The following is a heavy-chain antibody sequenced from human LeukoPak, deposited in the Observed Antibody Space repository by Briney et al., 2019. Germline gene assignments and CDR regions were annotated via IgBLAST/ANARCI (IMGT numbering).Heavy chain of an antibody. CDR1: GFTFSSYG. V-gene: IGHV3-23*01. CDR3: AKDGGSGSYMESDY. CDR2: ISGSGGST. J-gene: IGHJ4*02. D-gene: IGHD3-10*01. Sequence: PGGSLRLSCAASGFTFSSYGMSWVRQAPGKGLEWVSAISGSGGSTYYADTVKGRFTISRDNSKNTLYLQMNSLRAEDTAVYYCAKDGGSGSYMESDYWGQGTLVTVSS.